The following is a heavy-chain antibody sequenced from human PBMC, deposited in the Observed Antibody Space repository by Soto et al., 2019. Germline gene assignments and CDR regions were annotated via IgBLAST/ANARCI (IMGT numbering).Heavy chain of an antibody. CDR3: ARLTGGYNWNYGWFDP. D-gene: IGHD1-7*01. Sequence: ASVKVSCKASGYTFTSYGISWVRQAPGQGLEWMGWISAYNGNTNYAQKLQGRVTMTTDTSTSTAYMELRSLRSDDTAVYYCARLTGGYNWNYGWFDPWGQGTLVTVSS. CDR1: GYTFTSYG. V-gene: IGHV1-18*01. CDR2: ISAYNGNT. J-gene: IGHJ5*02.